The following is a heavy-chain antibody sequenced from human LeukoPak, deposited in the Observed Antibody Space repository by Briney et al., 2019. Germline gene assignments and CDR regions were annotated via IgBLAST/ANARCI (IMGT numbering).Heavy chain of an antibody. CDR2: IYYSGST. J-gene: IGHJ4*02. CDR1: GGSISSSGYY. CDR3: ARFSGVAAAGTVGTFDY. D-gene: IGHD6-13*01. Sequence: PSETLSLTCTVSGGSISSSGYYWSWIRQHPGKGLEWIGYIYYSGSTNYNPSLKSRVTISVDTSKNQFSLKLSSVTAADTAVYYCARFSGVAAAGTVGTFDYWGQGTLVTVSS. V-gene: IGHV4-61*08.